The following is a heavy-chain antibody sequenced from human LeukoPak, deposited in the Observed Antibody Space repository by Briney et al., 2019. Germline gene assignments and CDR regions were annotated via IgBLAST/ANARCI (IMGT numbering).Heavy chain of an antibody. Sequence: ASVKVSCKASGYTFTSYGNSGVRQAPGQGREGMGWISAYKGNTNYAQKLQGRVTMTTDTSTSTASVEMRRLRSAETAVYYCARGPGYYGSGSIDYWGQGTLVTVSS. CDR1: GYTFTSYG. V-gene: IGHV1-18*04. D-gene: IGHD3-10*01. J-gene: IGHJ4*02. CDR3: ARGPGYYGSGSIDY. CDR2: ISAYKGNT.